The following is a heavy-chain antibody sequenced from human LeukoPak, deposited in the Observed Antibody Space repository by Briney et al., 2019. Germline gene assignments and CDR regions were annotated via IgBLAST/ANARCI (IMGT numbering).Heavy chain of an antibody. CDR1: GGSISNSNW. D-gene: IGHD6-13*01. Sequence: SGTLSLTCAVSGGSISNSNWWSWVRQPPGKGLEWIGEIYHSGSTNYNPSLKSRVTISVDKSKNQFSLKLSSVTAADTAVYYCARYRYSSSWARIGYYYYMDVWGKGTTVTVSS. CDR3: ARYRYSSSWARIGYYYYMDV. J-gene: IGHJ6*03. CDR2: IYHSGST. V-gene: IGHV4-4*02.